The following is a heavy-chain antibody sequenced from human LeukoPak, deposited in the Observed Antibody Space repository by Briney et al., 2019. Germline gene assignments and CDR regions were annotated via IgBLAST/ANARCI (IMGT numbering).Heavy chain of an antibody. CDR1: GYTFTGYY. CDR2: INPNSGGT. CDR3: ARDRGVDYCSGGSCSHYYYYMDV. Sequence: ASVKVSCKASGYTFTGYYMYWVRQAPGQGLEWMGWINPNSGGTNYAQKFQGRVTMTRDTSISTAYMELSRLRSDDTAVYYCARDRGVDYCSGGSCSHYYYYMDVWGKGTTVTISS. J-gene: IGHJ6*03. V-gene: IGHV1-2*02. D-gene: IGHD2-15*01.